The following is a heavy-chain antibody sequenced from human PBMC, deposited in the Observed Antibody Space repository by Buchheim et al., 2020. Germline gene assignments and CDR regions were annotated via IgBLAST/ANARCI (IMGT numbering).Heavy chain of an antibody. Sequence: EVQLVESGGGLVKPGGSLRLSCAASGFAFSNAWMSWVRQASGKGLEWVGRIKSKTDGGTTDYAAPVKGRFTISRDDSKNTLYLQMNSLKTEDTAVYYCTTDFWSGYWLGDYYYGMDVWGQGTT. CDR2: IKSKTDGGTT. V-gene: IGHV3-15*01. D-gene: IGHD3-3*01. CDR1: GFAFSNAW. J-gene: IGHJ6*02. CDR3: TTDFWSGYWLGDYYYGMDV.